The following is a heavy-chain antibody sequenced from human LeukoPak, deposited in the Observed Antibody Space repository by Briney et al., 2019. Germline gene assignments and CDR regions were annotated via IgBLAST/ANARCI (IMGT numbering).Heavy chain of an antibody. CDR2: IYTSGST. CDR3: AREGTSGGLNWLDP. D-gene: IGHD3-10*01. J-gene: IGHJ5*02. CDR1: GGSISSYY. Sequence: PSETLSLTCTVSGGSISSYYWSWIRQPAGKGLEWTGRIYTSGSTNYNPSLKSRVTMSVDTSKNQFYLRLSSVKAADTAVYFCAREGTSGGLNWLDPWGQGTLVTVSS. V-gene: IGHV4-4*07.